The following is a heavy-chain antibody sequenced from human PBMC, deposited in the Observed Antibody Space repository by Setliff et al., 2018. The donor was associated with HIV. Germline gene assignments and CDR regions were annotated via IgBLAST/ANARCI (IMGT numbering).Heavy chain of an antibody. CDR3: ARAIPAAVNYFDV. CDR1: GGSISSGDYY. V-gene: IGHV4-61*08. Sequence: PSETLSLTCTVSGGSISSGDYYWSWIRQQPGKGLEWIGYVHHGGTANYNPSLKSRVSMSVDRSRNQVSLNLNSVTAADTAVYYCARAIPAAVNYFDVWGKGTTVTVSS. CDR2: VHHGGTA. D-gene: IGHD6-13*01. J-gene: IGHJ6*03.